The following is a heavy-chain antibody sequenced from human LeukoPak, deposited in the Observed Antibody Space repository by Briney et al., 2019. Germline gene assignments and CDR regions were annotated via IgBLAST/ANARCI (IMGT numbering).Heavy chain of an antibody. CDR3: ASNTVTTSRDAFDI. CDR1: GYTLTELS. CDR2: FDPEDGET. D-gene: IGHD4-17*01. J-gene: IGHJ3*02. V-gene: IGHV1-24*01. Sequence: ASVKVSCKVSGYTLTELSMHWVRQAPGKGLEWMGGFDPEDGETIYAQKFQGRVTMTGDTSTDTAYMELSSLRSEDTAVYYCASNTVTTSRDAFDIWGQGTMVTVSS.